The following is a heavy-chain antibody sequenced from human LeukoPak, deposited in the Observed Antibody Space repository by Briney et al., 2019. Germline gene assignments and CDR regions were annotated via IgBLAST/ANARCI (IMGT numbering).Heavy chain of an antibody. CDR1: GFIFSNYN. CDR3: AREPVIRLGLDV. J-gene: IGHJ6*04. D-gene: IGHD2/OR15-2a*01. Sequence: GGSLRLSCAASGFIFSNYNINWVRQAPGKGLEWVSYISSTSTTIYYADSVKGRFTISRDNAKKSVYLRMNSLRADDTAVYYCAREPVIRLGLDVWRKRTTVTVSS. V-gene: IGHV3-48*04. CDR2: ISSTSTTI.